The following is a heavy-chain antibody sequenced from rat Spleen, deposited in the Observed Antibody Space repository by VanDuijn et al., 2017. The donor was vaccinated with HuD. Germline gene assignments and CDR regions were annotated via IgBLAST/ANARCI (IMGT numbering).Heavy chain of an antibody. Sequence: EVQLVESDGGLVQPGRSLKLSCAASGFTFSDYYMAWVRQAPTKGLEWVATISYDGSSTYYRDSVKGRFTISRDNAKSTLYLQMDSLRSEDTATYYCTTSLNYGGYPFDYWGQGVMVTVSS. CDR2: ISYDGSST. V-gene: IGHV5-20*01. CDR1: GFTFSDYY. J-gene: IGHJ2*01. CDR3: TTSLNYGGYPFDY. D-gene: IGHD1-11*01.